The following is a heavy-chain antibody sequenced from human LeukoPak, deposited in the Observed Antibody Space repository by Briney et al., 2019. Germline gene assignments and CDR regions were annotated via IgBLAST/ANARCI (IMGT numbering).Heavy chain of an antibody. CDR1: GGSFSGYC. CDR2: INHSGST. Sequence: SETLSLTCAVYGGSFSGYCWSWIRQPPGKGLEWIGEINHSGSTNYNPSLKSRVTISVDTSKNQFSLKLSSVTAADTAVYYCARGTDYDILTGSHYGDYWGQGTLVTVSS. CDR3: ARGTDYDILTGSHYGDY. D-gene: IGHD3-9*01. V-gene: IGHV4-34*01. J-gene: IGHJ4*02.